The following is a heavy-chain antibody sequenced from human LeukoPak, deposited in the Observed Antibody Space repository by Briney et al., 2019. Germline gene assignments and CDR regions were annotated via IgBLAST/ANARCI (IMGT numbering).Heavy chain of an antibody. V-gene: IGHV3-30*18. CDR3: AKDRRGYIRDYYYGMDV. CDR2: ISYDGSNK. Sequence: SGGSLRLSCAASGFTFSSYGMHWVRQAPGKGREWVAVISYDGSNKYYADSVKGRFTISRDNSKNTLYLQMNSLRAEDTAVYYCAKDRRGYIRDYYYGMDVWGQGTTVTVSS. D-gene: IGHD5-12*01. CDR1: GFTFSSYG. J-gene: IGHJ6*02.